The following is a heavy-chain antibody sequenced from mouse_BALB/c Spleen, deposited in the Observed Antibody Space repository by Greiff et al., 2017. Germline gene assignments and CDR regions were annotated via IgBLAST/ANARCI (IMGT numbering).Heavy chain of an antibody. D-gene: IGHD2-4*01. Sequence: EVQGVESGGGLVQPGGSRKLSCAASGFTFSDYGMAWVRQAPGKGPEWVAFISNLAYSIYYADTVTGRFTISRENAKNTLYLEMSSLRSEDTAMYYCARDGLGAMDYWGQGTSVTVSS. J-gene: IGHJ4*01. CDR2: ISNLAYSI. CDR1: GFTFSDYG. CDR3: ARDGLGAMDY. V-gene: IGHV5-15*02.